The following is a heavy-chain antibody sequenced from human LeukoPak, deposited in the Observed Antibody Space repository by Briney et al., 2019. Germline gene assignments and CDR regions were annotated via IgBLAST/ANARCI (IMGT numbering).Heavy chain of an antibody. V-gene: IGHV4-30-2*01. CDR2: IYHSGST. CDR1: GGSISSGGYY. J-gene: IGHJ1*01. D-gene: IGHD2-15*01. Sequence: PSQTLSLTCTVSGGSISSGGYYWSWIRQPPGKGLEWIGYIYHSGSTYYNPSLKSRVTISVDRSKNQFSLKLSSVTAADTAVYYCARSVVEYFQHWGQGTLVTVSS. CDR3: ARSVVEYFQH.